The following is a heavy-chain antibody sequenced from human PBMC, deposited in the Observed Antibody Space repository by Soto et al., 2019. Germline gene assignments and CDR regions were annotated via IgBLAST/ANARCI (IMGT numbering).Heavy chain of an antibody. V-gene: IGHV3-23*01. J-gene: IGHJ4*02. CDR1: GFTFKESA. D-gene: IGHD6-19*01. CDR2: ISDTSAST. CDR3: AKGRGSGWAWYFDN. Sequence: EVRLLEAGGGLKQPGGSLRLSCAASGFTFKESAMNWVRQAPGKGLEWVASISDTSASTWYAESVRGRLSFSRDNSKNTIYLQMNSLRGEDTAVYYCAKGRGSGWAWYFDNWGQGTLVTVSS.